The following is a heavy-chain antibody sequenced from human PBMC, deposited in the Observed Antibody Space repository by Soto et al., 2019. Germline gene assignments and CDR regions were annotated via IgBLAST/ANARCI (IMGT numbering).Heavy chain of an antibody. CDR2: ISSSSSVI. CDR3: ARDLSWGSNWYYYMDV. J-gene: IGHJ6*03. D-gene: IGHD7-27*01. Sequence: GSLRLSCETSGFILSDCAMNWVRQAPGKGLEWVSYISSSSSVIDYADSVKGRFTVSRDNARNSLYLQMNSLRAEDTAVYYCARDLSWGSNWYYYMDVWGKGTTVTVSS. CDR1: GFILSDCA. V-gene: IGHV3-48*01.